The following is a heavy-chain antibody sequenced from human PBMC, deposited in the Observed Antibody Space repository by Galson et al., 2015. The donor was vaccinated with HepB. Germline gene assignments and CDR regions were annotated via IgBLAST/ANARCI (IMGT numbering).Heavy chain of an antibody. CDR2: VSYDGSNK. V-gene: IGHV3-30*18. CDR3: AKDGGRGYTYGPNWFDP. J-gene: IGHJ5*02. D-gene: IGHD5-18*01. CDR1: GFTFSSYG. Sequence: SLRLSCAASGFTFSSYGMHWVRQAPGKGPEWVAVVSYDGSNKYYADSVKGRVTISRDNSKNTLYLQMNSLRAEDTAIYYCAKDGGRGYTYGPNWFDPWGRGTLVTVSS.